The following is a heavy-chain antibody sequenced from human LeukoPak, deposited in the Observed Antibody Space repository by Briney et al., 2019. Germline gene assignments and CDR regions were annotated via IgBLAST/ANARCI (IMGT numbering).Heavy chain of an antibody. V-gene: IGHV3-21*01. CDR2: ISTSSSYI. D-gene: IGHD3-16*01. J-gene: IGHJ3*02. CDR1: GFTFSSYS. CDR3: ARDWRFGDAFDI. Sequence: PGGSLRLSCAASGFTFSSYSMNWVRQAPGKGLEWVSSISTSSSYIHYADSVKGRFTISRDNAKNSLYLQMNSLRAEDTAVYYCARDWRFGDAFDIWGQGTMVTVSS.